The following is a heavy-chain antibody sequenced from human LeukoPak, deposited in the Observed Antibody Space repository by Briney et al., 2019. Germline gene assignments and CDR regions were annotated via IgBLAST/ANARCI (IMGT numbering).Heavy chain of an antibody. Sequence: GGSLRLSCAASGHSFSTYAMSWVRQAPGKGLEWVSGISGSGGSTYYADSVKGRFTTSRDNSKNTLYLQMNSLRAEDTAVYYCAKDLNGKFEAFDIWGQGTMVTVSS. J-gene: IGHJ3*02. CDR2: ISGSGGST. CDR3: AKDLNGKFEAFDI. V-gene: IGHV3-23*01. CDR1: GHSFSTYA.